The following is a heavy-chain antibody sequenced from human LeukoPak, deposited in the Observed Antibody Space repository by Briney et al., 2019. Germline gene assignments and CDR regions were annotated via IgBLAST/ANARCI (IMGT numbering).Heavy chain of an antibody. Sequence: SETLSLTCTVSGGSISSYYWSWIRQPPGKGLEWIGYIYYSGSTNYNPSLKSRVTISVDTSKNQFSLKLSSVPAADTAVYYCAGGFYDFWSGRLGEGLYYFDYWGQGTLVTVSS. D-gene: IGHD3-3*01. J-gene: IGHJ4*02. CDR2: IYYSGST. V-gene: IGHV4-59*01. CDR3: AGGFYDFWSGRLGEGLYYFDY. CDR1: GGSISSYY.